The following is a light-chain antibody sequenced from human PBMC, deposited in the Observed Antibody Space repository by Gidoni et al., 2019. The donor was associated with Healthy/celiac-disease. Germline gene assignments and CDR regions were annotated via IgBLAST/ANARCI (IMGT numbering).Light chain of an antibody. Sequence: EIVLTQSPGTLSLSPGERATLSCRASQSVSSTYLAWYQQKSGQAPRLLMYGASSRATGIPDRFSGSGSGTDFTLTISRLEPEDFAVYYCQQYGSSPFTFGGGTKVEIK. V-gene: IGKV3-20*01. CDR1: QSVSSTY. CDR2: GAS. CDR3: QQYGSSPFT. J-gene: IGKJ4*01.